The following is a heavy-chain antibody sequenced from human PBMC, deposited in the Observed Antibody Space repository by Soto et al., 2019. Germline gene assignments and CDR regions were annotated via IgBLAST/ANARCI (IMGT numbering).Heavy chain of an antibody. D-gene: IGHD3-3*01. CDR3: ARVGAWRMMTYYDFSSGPQDHHGGLNWFDP. Sequence: GASEKVSCKASGYTFTSYGISWVRQAPGQGLEWMGWISAYNGNTNYAQKLQGRVTMTTDTSTSTAYMELRSLRSDDTAVYYCARVGAWRMMTYYDFSSGPQDHHGGLNWFDPWGQGTLVTVSS. CDR2: ISAYNGNT. V-gene: IGHV1-18*04. CDR1: GYTFTSYG. J-gene: IGHJ5*02.